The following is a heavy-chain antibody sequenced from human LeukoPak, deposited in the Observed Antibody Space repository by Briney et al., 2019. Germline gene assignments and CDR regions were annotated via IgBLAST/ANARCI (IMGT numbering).Heavy chain of an antibody. CDR1: GFPFRNYW. J-gene: IGHJ4*02. V-gene: IGHV3-74*01. Sequence: PGGSLRLSCVASGFPFRNYWMYWVRQGPGKGLVWVSRINSDGSSTNYADSVKGRFTISRDNAKNTLYLQMNSLRAEDTAVYYCAIIATAGLIGDWGQGTLGTVSS. D-gene: IGHD6-13*01. CDR3: AIIATAGLIGD. CDR2: INSDGSST.